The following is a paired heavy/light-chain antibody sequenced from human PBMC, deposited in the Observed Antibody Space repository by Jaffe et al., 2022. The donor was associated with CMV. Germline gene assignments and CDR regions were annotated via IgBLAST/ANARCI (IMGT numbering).Light chain of an antibody. CDR1: SSNIGSNY. CDR2: RNN. CDR3: AAWDDSLSGPWV. J-gene: IGLJ3*02. V-gene: IGLV1-47*01. Sequence: QSVLTQPPSASGTPGQRVTISCSGSSSNIGSNYVYWYQQLPGTAPKLLIYRNNQRPSGVPDRFSGSKSGTSASLAISGLRSEDEADYYCAAWDDSLSGPWVFGGGTKLTVL.
Heavy chain of an antibody. CDR1: GFTFSSYA. Sequence: EVQLLESGGGLVQPGGSLRLSCAASGFTFSSYAMSWVRQAPGKGLEWVSAISGSGGSTYYADSVKGRFTISRDNSKNTLYLQMNSLRAEDTAVYYCAKGQVPWARGAYYYDSSGYYGMDVWGQGTTVTVSS. J-gene: IGHJ6*02. CDR3: AKGQVPWARGAYYYDSSGYYGMDV. CDR2: ISGSGGST. V-gene: IGHV3-23*01. D-gene: IGHD3-22*01.